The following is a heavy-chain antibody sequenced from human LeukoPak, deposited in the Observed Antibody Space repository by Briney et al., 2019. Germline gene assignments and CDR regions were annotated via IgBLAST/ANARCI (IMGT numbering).Heavy chain of an antibody. CDR2: ISYSSNYI. CDR1: GFTFSSYT. D-gene: IGHD6-19*01. J-gene: IGHJ1*01. CDR3: ARERGSGWGGGIQH. Sequence: GGSLRLSCAASGFTFSSYTMNWVRQAPGRGLEWVSCISYSSNYIYYAVSVKGRFTISRDNTKNSLYLQMDSLRAEDTAVYYCARERGSGWGGGIQHWGQGTLVTVSS. V-gene: IGHV3-21*01.